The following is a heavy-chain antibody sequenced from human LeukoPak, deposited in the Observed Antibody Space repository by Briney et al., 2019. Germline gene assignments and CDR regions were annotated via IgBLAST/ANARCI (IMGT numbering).Heavy chain of an antibody. CDR2: IYYSGST. J-gene: IGHJ4*02. Sequence: PSETLSLTCTVSGGSISSYYWSWIRQPPGKGLEWIGYIYYSGSTNYNPSLKSRVTISVKTSKNQFSLKLRSVTAADTAVYYCARVTGYTIEDYFDYWGEGTLVTVSS. V-gene: IGHV4-59*01. CDR1: GGSISSYY. D-gene: IGHD3-9*01. CDR3: ARVTGYTIEDYFDY.